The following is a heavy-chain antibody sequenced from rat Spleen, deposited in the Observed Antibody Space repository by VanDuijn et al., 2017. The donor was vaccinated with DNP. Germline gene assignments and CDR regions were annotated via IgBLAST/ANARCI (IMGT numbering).Heavy chain of an antibody. CDR2: IWPVGNT. CDR1: GFSLTSNG. V-gene: IGHV2-72*01. D-gene: IGHD4-3*01. CDR3: TRSSGYVYVMYA. Sequence: QVQLKESGPGLRQPSETLSLTCTVSGFSLTSNGVGWVRQTLGKGFVWMGTIWPVGNTNYNSALKSRLSISKDTSKSQVFLKMNSLQSEDTAIYFCTRSSGYVYVMYAWGQGASVTVSS. J-gene: IGHJ4*01.